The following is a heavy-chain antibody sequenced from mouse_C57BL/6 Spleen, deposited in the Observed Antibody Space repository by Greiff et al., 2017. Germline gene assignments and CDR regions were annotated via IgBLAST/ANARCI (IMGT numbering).Heavy chain of an antibody. J-gene: IGHJ3*01. CDR2: IYPRSGNT. CDR3: ARRNYDSSWVAY. Sequence: VQLQQSGAELARPGASVKLSCKASGYTFTSYGISWVKQRTGQGLEWIGEIYPRSGNTYYNEKFKGKATLTADKSSSTAYMELRSLTSEDAAVYFCARRNYDSSWVAYWGQGTLVTVSA. D-gene: IGHD1-1*01. V-gene: IGHV1-81*01. CDR1: GYTFTSYG.